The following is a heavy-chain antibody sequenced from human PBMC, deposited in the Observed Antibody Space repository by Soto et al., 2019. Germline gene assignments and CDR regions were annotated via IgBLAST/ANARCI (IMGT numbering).Heavy chain of an antibody. CDR3: ARSEINYSRFDS. CDR1: GYTFINYA. CDR2: INAGNGNT. V-gene: IGHV1-3*01. Sequence: GTSVKVSCKDSGYTFINYARHWVRQAPGQRLDWIGRINAGNGNTKYSQKFQGRVTITRDTSASTAYMELSSLRSEDTAIYYCARSEINYSRFDSWGQGTLVTVSS. J-gene: IGHJ4*02. D-gene: IGHD2-21*01.